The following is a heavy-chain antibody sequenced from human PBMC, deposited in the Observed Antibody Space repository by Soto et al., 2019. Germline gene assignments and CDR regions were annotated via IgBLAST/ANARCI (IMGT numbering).Heavy chain of an antibody. CDR2: IYYSGST. J-gene: IGHJ6*02. V-gene: IGHV4-61*01. Sequence: QVQLQESGPGLVKPSETLSLTCTVSGGSVSSGSYYWSWIRQPPGKGLEWIGYIYYSGSTNYNPSLKSRVTISVDTSKNQFSLNLSSVTAADTAVYYCARGIAAAGIPYYYYGMDVWGQGTTVTVSS. D-gene: IGHD6-13*01. CDR1: GGSVSSGSYY. CDR3: ARGIAAAGIPYYYYGMDV.